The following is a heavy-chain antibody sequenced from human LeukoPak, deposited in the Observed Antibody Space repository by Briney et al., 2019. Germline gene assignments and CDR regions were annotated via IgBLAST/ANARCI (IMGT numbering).Heavy chain of an antibody. J-gene: IGHJ4*02. CDR2: ISGCGVST. Sequence: GGSLRLSCAASGFTFSGYAMSWVRQAPGKGLEWVSTISGCGVSTYYADSVKGRFTSSRDNSKNTLYLQMNNLRAEDTAVYYCAKESRYYYGSGSFSSQFDYWGQGNLVTVSS. CDR3: AKESRYYYGSGSFSSQFDY. D-gene: IGHD3-10*01. CDR1: GFTFSGYA. V-gene: IGHV3-23*01.